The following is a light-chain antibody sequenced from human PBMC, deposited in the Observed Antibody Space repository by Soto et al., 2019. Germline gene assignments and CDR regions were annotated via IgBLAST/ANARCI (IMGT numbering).Light chain of an antibody. CDR2: GAA. Sequence: IVLTQSPCTLSLSPGERATFSCSASQSGSSYLAWYQQKPGQAPRLLIYGAATRATGSPARCSGSGSGTEFTLTIISRQSEDFAVYYCQQYNNWRRTFGQGTKVDIK. CDR3: QQYNNWRRT. V-gene: IGKV3-15*01. CDR1: QSGSSY. J-gene: IGKJ1*01.